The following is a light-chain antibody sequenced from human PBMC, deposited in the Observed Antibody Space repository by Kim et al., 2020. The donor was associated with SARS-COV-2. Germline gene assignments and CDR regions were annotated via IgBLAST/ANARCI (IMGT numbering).Light chain of an antibody. Sequence: LSVSPGERAALSCRASQSVGTYLAWYQQKPGQAPRLLIYDASNRATGIPARFSGSGTGTDFTLTISSLEPEDFAVYYCQERSDWYSFGQGTKLEI. CDR3: QERSDWYS. CDR2: DAS. V-gene: IGKV3-11*01. CDR1: QSVGTY. J-gene: IGKJ2*03.